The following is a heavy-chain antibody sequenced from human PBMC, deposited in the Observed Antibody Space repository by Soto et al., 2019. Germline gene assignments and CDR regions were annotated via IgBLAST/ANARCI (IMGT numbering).Heavy chain of an antibody. D-gene: IGHD6-13*01. V-gene: IGHV2-5*02. J-gene: IGHJ4*02. CDR2: IFWDDDE. Sequence: QITLKESGPTLVKPTQTLTLTCTFSGFSLSTSDVGVGWIPQPPSKALEWLALIFWDDDERYRTSLKSRLTITKDTPKNQVVLTITNMDPVDTATYYCAHSSRAGNSAYFDYWGQGILVTVSS. CDR3: AHSSRAGNSAYFDY. CDR1: GFSLSTSDVG.